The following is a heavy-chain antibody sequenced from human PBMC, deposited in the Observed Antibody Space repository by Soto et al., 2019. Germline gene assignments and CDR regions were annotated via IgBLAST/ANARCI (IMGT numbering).Heavy chain of an antibody. CDR1: GGSITGYY. J-gene: IGHJ5*02. Sequence: SETLSLTCTVSGGSITGYYWSWIRQPPGKWLEWIGFIFYTGTTNSNPSLKSRVTMSVDTSKSQFSLRLSSVTAVDTAVYYCSSLTGNNWFDPWGQGTLVTVSS. D-gene: IGHD1-20*01. V-gene: IGHV4-59*01. CDR2: IFYTGTT. CDR3: SSLTGNNWFDP.